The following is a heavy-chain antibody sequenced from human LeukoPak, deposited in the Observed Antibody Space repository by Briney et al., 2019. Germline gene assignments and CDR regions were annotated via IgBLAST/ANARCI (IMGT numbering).Heavy chain of an antibody. CDR3: ARDRPPRRWSVDAFDI. J-gene: IGHJ3*02. CDR2: IYYSGST. D-gene: IGHD2-15*01. V-gene: IGHV4-30-4*01. Sequence: PSETLSLTCTVSGGSISSGDYYWSWIRQPPGKGLEWIGYIYYSGSTYYNPSLKSRVTISVDTSKNQFSLKLSSVTAADTAVYYCARDRPPRRWSVDAFDIWGQGTMVTVSS. CDR1: GGSISSGDYY.